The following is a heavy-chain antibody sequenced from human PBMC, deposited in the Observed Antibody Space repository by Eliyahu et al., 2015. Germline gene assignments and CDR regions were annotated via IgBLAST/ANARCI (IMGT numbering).Heavy chain of an antibody. CDR2: IYWDDDK. V-gene: IGHV2-5*02. CDR1: GFPLTSGGVG. D-gene: IGHD2-15*01. Sequence: QITLKESGPTLVKPTQTVRXTXTFSGFPLTSGGVGVGWIRQAPGKALEWXAVIYWDDDKRYSPSLKSRXTXTKDTSKNQVVLTMTNMDPVDTGTYYCAHRQEDNWFDSWGQGTLVTVSS. J-gene: IGHJ5*01. CDR3: AHRQEDNWFDS.